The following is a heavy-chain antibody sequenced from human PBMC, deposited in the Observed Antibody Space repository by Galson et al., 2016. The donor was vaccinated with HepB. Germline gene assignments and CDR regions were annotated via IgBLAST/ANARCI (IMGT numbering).Heavy chain of an antibody. CDR3: ARDGGYGLDV. CDR2: VLSGENT. V-gene: IGHV3-53*01. CDR1: GFDISRNY. Sequence: SLRLSCAASGFDISRNYMNWVRQAPGKGLEWVSSVLSGENTHYADSVRGRFTISRDNSERTLHLQMNSLRVDDTAVYYCARDGGYGLDVWGRGTTVIVSS. J-gene: IGHJ6*02. D-gene: IGHD3-16*01.